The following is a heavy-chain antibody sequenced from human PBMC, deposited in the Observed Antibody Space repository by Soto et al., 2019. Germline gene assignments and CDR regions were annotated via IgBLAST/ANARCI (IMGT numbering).Heavy chain of an antibody. CDR1: GFSFENYA. V-gene: IGHV3-9*01. CDR3: AKDKVYSKYEHYFDY. D-gene: IGHD4-4*01. Sequence: PGGSLRLSCAASGFSFENYAMHWVRQAPGKGLEWVSGISWHSGNLGYADSVRGRFTISRDNAKNSLYLQMNSLRPEDTGLYYCAKDKVYSKYEHYFDYWGQGTLVTVSS. J-gene: IGHJ4*02. CDR2: ISWHSGNL.